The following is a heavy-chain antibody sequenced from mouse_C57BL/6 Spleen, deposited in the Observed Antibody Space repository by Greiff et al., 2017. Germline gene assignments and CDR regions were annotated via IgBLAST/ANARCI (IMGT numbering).Heavy chain of an antibody. CDR3: ARYNYGSSYVAY. V-gene: IGHV7-3*01. CDR1: GFTFTDYY. J-gene: IGHJ3*01. Sequence: DVKLVESGGGLVQPGGSLSLSCAASGFTFTDYYMSWVRQPPGKALEWLGFIRNKANGYTTEYSASVKGRFTISRDNSQSILYLQMNALGAEDSATYYCARYNYGSSYVAYWGQGTLVTVSA. D-gene: IGHD1-1*01. CDR2: IRNKANGYTT.